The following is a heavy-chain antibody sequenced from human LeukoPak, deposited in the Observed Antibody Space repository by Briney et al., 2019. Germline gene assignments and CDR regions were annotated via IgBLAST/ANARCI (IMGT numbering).Heavy chain of an antibody. J-gene: IGHJ4*02. Sequence: PGESLTLSCAAFGFTFNNAWMSWIRQAPGKGLEWVGRIKRKGDDGTIDYAAPVKGRFTISRYDSKNTLYLQMNSLKSEDTAVYYCTAGTGRSDFDYWGQGTLVTVSS. D-gene: IGHD3/OR15-3a*01. V-gene: IGHV3-15*01. CDR3: TAGTGRSDFDY. CDR2: IKRKGDDGTI. CDR1: GFTFNNAW.